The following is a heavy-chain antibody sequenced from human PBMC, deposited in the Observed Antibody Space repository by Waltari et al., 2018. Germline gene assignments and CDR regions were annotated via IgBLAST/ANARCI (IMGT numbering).Heavy chain of an antibody. Sequence: EVQLVESGGGLVQPGRSLRLSCAASGFTFDDYAIHWVRQAPGKGLGWVPGISWNSGSIGYADSVKGRFTISRDNAKNSLYLQMNSLRAEDMALYYCAKDISTGDVGWYFDLWGRGTLVTVSS. J-gene: IGHJ2*01. CDR1: GFTFDDYA. CDR3: AKDISTGDVGWYFDL. D-gene: IGHD7-27*01. V-gene: IGHV3-9*03. CDR2: ISWNSGSI.